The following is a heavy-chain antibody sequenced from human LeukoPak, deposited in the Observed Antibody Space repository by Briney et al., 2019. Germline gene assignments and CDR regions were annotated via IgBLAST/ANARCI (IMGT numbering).Heavy chain of an antibody. Sequence: GGSLRLSCAASGFTFSSYSMNWVRQAPGKGLEWVSSISSSSSYIYYAVSVKGRFTISRDNAKNSLYLQMNSLRAEDTAVYYCARAFYGANYYYYYMDVWGKGTTVTVSS. V-gene: IGHV3-21*01. CDR3: ARAFYGANYYYYYMDV. D-gene: IGHD4-17*01. CDR2: ISSSSSYI. J-gene: IGHJ6*03. CDR1: GFTFSSYS.